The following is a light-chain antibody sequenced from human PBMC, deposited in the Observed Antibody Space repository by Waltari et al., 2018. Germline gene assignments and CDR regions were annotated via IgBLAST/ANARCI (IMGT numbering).Light chain of an antibody. CDR1: QDFSSY. CDR2: SVN. J-gene: IGKJ4*01. V-gene: IGKV1-17*01. CDR3: QQGTSYPFT. Sequence: DIQLSQSPSSLSAYVGDRVSITCRASQDFSSYLNWYQQKPGKAPNLLIFSVNRLASGVPSRFSGSKSGTEFTLTISSLQPEDFGTYYCQQGTSYPFTFGGGTKVDIK.